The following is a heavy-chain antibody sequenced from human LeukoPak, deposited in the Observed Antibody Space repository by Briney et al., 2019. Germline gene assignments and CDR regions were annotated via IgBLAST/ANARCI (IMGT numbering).Heavy chain of an antibody. CDR1: GFTFSTYA. V-gene: IGHV3-23*01. Sequence: GGSLRLSCAASGFTFSTYAMTWVRQAPGKGLEWVAAVTSDGRWTNYADSVKGRFTVSRDNSKDTLFMFMSSLRAEDTAVYYCAIGTSWFGEDWGLGTLVTVSS. J-gene: IGHJ4*02. D-gene: IGHD3-10*01. CDR2: VTSDGRWT. CDR3: AIGTSWFGED.